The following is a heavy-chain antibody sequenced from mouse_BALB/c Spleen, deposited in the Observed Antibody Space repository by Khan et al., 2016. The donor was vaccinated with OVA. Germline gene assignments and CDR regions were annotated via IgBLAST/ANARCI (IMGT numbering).Heavy chain of an antibody. CDR3: ASKSYGKGAY. Sequence: EVQLQESGPGLVKPSQSLSLTCSVTGYSITSGYYWSWIRQFPGNRLEWMGYISYDGRNNYNPSLKNRIPITRDTLKKQFFLKLNSVTTEDTATYYCASKSYGKGAYWGQGTLVTVSA. CDR1: GYSITSGYY. J-gene: IGHJ3*01. V-gene: IGHV3-6*02. D-gene: IGHD2-1*01. CDR2: ISYDGRN.